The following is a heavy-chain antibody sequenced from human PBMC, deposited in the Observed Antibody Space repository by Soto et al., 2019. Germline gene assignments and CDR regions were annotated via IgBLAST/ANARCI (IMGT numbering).Heavy chain of an antibody. D-gene: IGHD1-26*01. CDR2: IYYSGST. J-gene: IGHJ4*02. CDR3: ARGGPSGSYYGSDY. Sequence: QVQLQESGPGLVKPSETLSLTCTVSGGSVSSGSYYWSWIRQPQGKGLEWIGYIYYSGSTNYNPSLKSRVTISVDTSKNQFSLKLSSVTAADTAVYYCARGGPSGSYYGSDYWGQGTLVTVSS. V-gene: IGHV4-61*01. CDR1: GGSVSSGSYY.